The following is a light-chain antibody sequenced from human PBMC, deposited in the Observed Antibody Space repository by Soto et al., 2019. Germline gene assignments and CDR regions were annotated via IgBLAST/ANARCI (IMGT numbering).Light chain of an antibody. V-gene: IGLV1-40*01. Sequence: QSVLTQPPSVSGAPGQRVTISCTGSSSNIGAGYDVNWYQQLPGTAPKVLIYGNSNRPSGVPDRFSGSKSGASASLAITGLQAEDEADYYGQSYDSSLSTSVFGGGTKLTVL. J-gene: IGLJ2*01. CDR1: SSNIGAGYD. CDR2: GNS. CDR3: QSYDSSLSTSV.